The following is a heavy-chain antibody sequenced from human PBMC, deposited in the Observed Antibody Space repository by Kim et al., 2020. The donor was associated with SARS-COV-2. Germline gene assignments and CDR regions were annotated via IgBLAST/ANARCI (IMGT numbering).Heavy chain of an antibody. J-gene: IGHJ4*02. V-gene: IGHV3-23*01. D-gene: IGHD5-12*01. Sequence: ADSVQGRFTISRDNSKNTLYLQMNSLRAEDTAVYYCANLLKGIVATSFDYWGQGTLVTVSS. CDR3: ANLLKGIVATSFDY.